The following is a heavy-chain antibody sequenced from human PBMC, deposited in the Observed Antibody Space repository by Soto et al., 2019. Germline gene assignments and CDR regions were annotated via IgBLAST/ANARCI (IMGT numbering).Heavy chain of an antibody. CDR1: GRSISSYY. CDR2: IYYSGST. Sequence: PSETLSLTCTVSGRSISSYYWSWIRQPPGKGLEWIGYIYYSGSTNYNPSLKSRVTISVDTSKNQFSLKLSSVTAADTAVYYCAGNRIVVVPATNMDVWGKGTTVTVSS. J-gene: IGHJ6*03. V-gene: IGHV4-59*08. CDR3: AGNRIVVVPATNMDV. D-gene: IGHD2-2*01.